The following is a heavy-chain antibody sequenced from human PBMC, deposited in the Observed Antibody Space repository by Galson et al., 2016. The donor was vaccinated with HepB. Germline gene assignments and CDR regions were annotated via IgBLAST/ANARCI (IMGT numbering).Heavy chain of an antibody. D-gene: IGHD3-22*01. J-gene: IGHJ4*02. Sequence: SETLSLTCAVYGGSFNGYYWSWIRQPPGKGLEWIGEINHSGSTTYKPSLESRVTISRDTSKNQFSLTVSSVTAADTAVYYCAKGRVETPSRPPNPPTHHFRDTTAYYQGVGFHHWGRGILVTVSS. CDR2: INHSGST. CDR3: AKGRVETPSRPPNPPTHHFRDTTAYYQGVGFHH. V-gene: IGHV4-34*01. CDR1: GGSFNGYY.